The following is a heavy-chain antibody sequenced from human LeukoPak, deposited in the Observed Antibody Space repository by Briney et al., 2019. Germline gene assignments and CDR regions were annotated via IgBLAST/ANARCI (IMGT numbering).Heavy chain of an antibody. Sequence: SETLSLTCTVSGYSISSGYYWGWLRQPPGRGLEWIGTIYHSGSTYYNPSLKSRVTISVDTSKNQFSLKLSSVTAADTAVYFCARAYSSSWYFNWFDPWGQGTQVTVSS. V-gene: IGHV4-38-2*02. D-gene: IGHD6-13*01. CDR1: GYSISSGYY. CDR2: IYHSGST. CDR3: ARAYSSSWYFNWFDP. J-gene: IGHJ5*02.